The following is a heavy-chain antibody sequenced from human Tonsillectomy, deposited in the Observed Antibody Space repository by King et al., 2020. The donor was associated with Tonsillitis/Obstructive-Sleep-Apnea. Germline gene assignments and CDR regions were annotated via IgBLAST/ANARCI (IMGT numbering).Heavy chain of an antibody. V-gene: IGHV4-59*01. CDR3: ARDFEYSTPAGYYYYYMDV. CDR1: GGSISSYY. J-gene: IGHJ6*03. D-gene: IGHD6-6*01. CDR2: IYYSGST. Sequence: QLQESGPGLVKPSETLSLTCTVSGGSISSYYWSWIRQPPGKGLEWIGYIYYSGSTNYNPSPKSRVTISVDTSKNHFCLKLSSVTAADTGVYYCARDFEYSTPAGYYYYYMDVWGNGTTVTVSS.